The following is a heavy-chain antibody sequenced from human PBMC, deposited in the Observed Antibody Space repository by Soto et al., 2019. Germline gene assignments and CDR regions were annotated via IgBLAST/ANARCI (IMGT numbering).Heavy chain of an antibody. CDR1: GFTFSSYS. D-gene: IGHD6-25*01. Sequence: EVQLVESGGGLVKPGGSLRLSCAASGFTFSSYSMNWVRQAPGKGLEWVSSISSSSSYIYYADSVKGRFTISRDNAKNSLYLQMNSLRAEDTAVYYCARDRYSSGPYDFDYWGQGTLVTVSS. CDR2: ISSSSSYI. CDR3: ARDRYSSGPYDFDY. V-gene: IGHV3-21*01. J-gene: IGHJ4*02.